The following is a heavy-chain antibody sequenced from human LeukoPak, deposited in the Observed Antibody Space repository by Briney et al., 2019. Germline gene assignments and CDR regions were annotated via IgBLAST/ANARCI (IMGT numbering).Heavy chain of an antibody. V-gene: IGHV4-39*01. CDR1: GGSISSSSYY. CDR2: IYYSGGT. Sequence: SETLSLTCTVSGGSISSSSYYWGWIRQPPGKGLEWIGSIYYSGGTYYNPSLKSRVTISVDTSKNQFSLKLSSVTAADTAVYYCARRAYYYDSSPENFDYWGQGTLVTVSS. D-gene: IGHD3-22*01. CDR3: ARRAYYYDSSPENFDY. J-gene: IGHJ4*02.